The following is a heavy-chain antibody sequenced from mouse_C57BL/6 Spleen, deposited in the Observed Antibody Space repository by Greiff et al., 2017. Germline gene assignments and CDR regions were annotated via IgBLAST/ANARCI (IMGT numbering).Heavy chain of an antibody. D-gene: IGHD5-2*01. CDR1: GYTFTSYW. V-gene: IGHV1-64*01. CDR3: AREYSLYYFDY. Sequence: QVQLQQPGAELVKPGASVTLSCKASGYTFTSYWMHWVKQRPGQGLEWIGMIHPNSGSTNYNEKFKSKATLTVDKSSSTAYMQLSSLTSEDSAVYYCAREYSLYYFDYWGQGTTLTVSS. CDR2: IHPNSGST. J-gene: IGHJ2*01.